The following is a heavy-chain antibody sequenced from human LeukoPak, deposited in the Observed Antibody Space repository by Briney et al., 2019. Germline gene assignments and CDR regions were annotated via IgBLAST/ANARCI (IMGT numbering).Heavy chain of an antibody. CDR2: INHGGST. Sequence: SETLSLTCTVSGGSVNSYYWSWIRQPPGKGLEWIGEINHGGSTNYNPSLKSRVTISVDTSKNQFSLKLNSVTAADTAVYYCAALGVRFPWGQGTLVTVSS. CDR1: GGSVNSYY. V-gene: IGHV4-34*01. D-gene: IGHD3-16*01. CDR3: AALGVRFP. J-gene: IGHJ5*02.